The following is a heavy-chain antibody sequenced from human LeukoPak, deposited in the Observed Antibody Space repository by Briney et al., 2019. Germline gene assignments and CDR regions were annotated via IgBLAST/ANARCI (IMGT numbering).Heavy chain of an antibody. D-gene: IGHD3-3*01. J-gene: IGHJ4*02. Sequence: GGSLRLSCTASEFIFRNYEMHWVRQAPGKGLEWVSYISSSGGTLYYADSVKGRFTISRDNAKNSLYLQMNSLRAGDTAVYYCAGQRRFLKWLFQGWGQGNLVTVSS. CDR1: EFIFRNYE. CDR3: AGQRRFLKWLFQG. V-gene: IGHV3-48*03. CDR2: ISSSGGTL.